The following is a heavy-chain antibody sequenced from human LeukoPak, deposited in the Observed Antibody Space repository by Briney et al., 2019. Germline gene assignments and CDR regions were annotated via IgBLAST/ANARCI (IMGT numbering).Heavy chain of an antibody. V-gene: IGHV3-21*01. CDR1: GFTFSSYS. CDR2: ISSSSTYI. D-gene: IGHD6-13*01. J-gene: IGHJ4*02. CDR3: VRAAAGPKEPDY. Sequence: PGGSLRLSCAASGFTFSSYSMNWVRQAPGKGLEWVSSISSSSTYIYYADSMKGRFTISRDDAKNSLYLQLNSLRAKDTAVYYCVRAAAGPKEPDYWGQGTLVTVSS.